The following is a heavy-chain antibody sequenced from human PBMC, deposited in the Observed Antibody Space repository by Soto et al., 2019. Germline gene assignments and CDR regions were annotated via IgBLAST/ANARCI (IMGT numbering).Heavy chain of an antibody. CDR3: AGGNGYCSGGSCLDY. CDR2: IIPILGIA. V-gene: IGHV1-69*02. D-gene: IGHD2-15*01. Sequence: QVQLVQSGAEVKKPGSSVKVSCKASGGTFSSYTISWVRQAPGQGLAWMVRIIPILGIANYAQKFQGRVTITADKSTSRAYMEMGSLRSEDTAVYDCAGGNGYCSGGSCLDYWGQGTLVTVSS. CDR1: GGTFSSYT. J-gene: IGHJ4*02.